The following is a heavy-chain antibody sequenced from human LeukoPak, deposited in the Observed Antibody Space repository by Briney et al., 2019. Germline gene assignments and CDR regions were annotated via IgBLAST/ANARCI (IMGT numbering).Heavy chain of an antibody. D-gene: IGHD4-11*01. CDR2: IYAGGTT. Sequence: GGSLRLSCVASEFTVSSNYMSWVRQAPGKGLEWVAIIYAGGTTHYTDSVKGRFTISRDNSRTTLYLQMNILRAEDTAVYYCARAPTITTIFDCWGQGTLVTVSS. J-gene: IGHJ4*02. CDR1: EFTVSSNY. CDR3: ARAPTITTIFDC. V-gene: IGHV3-66*01.